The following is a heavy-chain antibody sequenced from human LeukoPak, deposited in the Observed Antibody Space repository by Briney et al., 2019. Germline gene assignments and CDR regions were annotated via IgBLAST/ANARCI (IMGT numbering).Heavy chain of an antibody. J-gene: IGHJ4*02. V-gene: IGHV3-43*01. Sequence: PWGSLRLSGAASGFTFDDYTMHWVRQAPGKGLEWVSLISWDGGSTYYADSVKGRFTISRDNSKNSLYLQMNTLTTEDTAFYYCAKDSVASANVGALYYFDYWGQGTLVTVSS. CDR3: AKDSVASANVGALYYFDY. CDR1: GFTFDDYT. CDR2: ISWDGGST. D-gene: IGHD1-26*01.